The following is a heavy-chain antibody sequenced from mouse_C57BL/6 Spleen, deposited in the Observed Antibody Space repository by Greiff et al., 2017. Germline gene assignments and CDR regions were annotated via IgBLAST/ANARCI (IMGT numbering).Heavy chain of an antibody. J-gene: IGHJ2*01. CDR3: AREEDSNYYFDY. Sequence: EVQVVESGGDLVKPGGSLKLSCAASGFTFSSYGMSWVRQTPDKRLAWVATISSGGSYTYYPDSVKGRFTIARDNAKNTLYLQMSSLKSEDTAMYYCAREEDSNYYFDYWGQGTTLTVSS. CDR1: GFTFSSYG. CDR2: ISSGGSYT. D-gene: IGHD2-5*01. V-gene: IGHV5-6*01.